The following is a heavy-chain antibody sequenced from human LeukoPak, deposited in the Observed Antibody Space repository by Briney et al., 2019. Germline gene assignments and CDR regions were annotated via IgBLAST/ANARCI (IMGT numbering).Heavy chain of an antibody. D-gene: IGHD6-13*01. CDR2: IYSGGST. Sequence: GGSLRLSCAASGFTVSSNYMSWVRQAPGKGLEWVSVIYSGGSTYYADSVKGRFTISRDNSKNTLYLQMNSLRAEDTAVYYCARDQPYSSSWPDNWFDPWGQGTLVTVSS. J-gene: IGHJ5*02. CDR3: ARDQPYSSSWPDNWFDP. V-gene: IGHV3-66*01. CDR1: GFTVSSNY.